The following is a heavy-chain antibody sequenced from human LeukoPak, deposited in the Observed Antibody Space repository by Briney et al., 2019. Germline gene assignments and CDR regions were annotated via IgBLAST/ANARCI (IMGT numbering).Heavy chain of an antibody. CDR3: ARSEDVLTTPFDD. D-gene: IGHD4-11*01. Sequence: GGSLRLSCVASGFTFDDYAMHWVRQAPGKVLEWVSLISWDGSTIYSADSVKGRFSISRDHSEHSLYLQMNSLRPEDTAVYYCARSEDVLTTPFDDWGRGTLVTVSS. CDR2: ISWDGSTI. CDR1: GFTFDDYA. J-gene: IGHJ4*02. V-gene: IGHV3-43D*03.